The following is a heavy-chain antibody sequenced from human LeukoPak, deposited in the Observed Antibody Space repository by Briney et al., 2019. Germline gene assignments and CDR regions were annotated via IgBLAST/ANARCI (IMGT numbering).Heavy chain of an antibody. V-gene: IGHV3-74*01. CDR3: ARIRGGYNSAAFDI. J-gene: IGHJ3*02. CDR2: INTDGSRT. Sequence: GGSLRLSCAASGFTFSSYWMHWVRHAPGKGLVWVSRINTDGSRTSYADFVKGRFTIYRDNAKNTLYLQMNSLRAEDTAVYYCARIRGGYNSAAFDIWGQGTMVTVSS. D-gene: IGHD5-24*01. CDR1: GFTFSSYW.